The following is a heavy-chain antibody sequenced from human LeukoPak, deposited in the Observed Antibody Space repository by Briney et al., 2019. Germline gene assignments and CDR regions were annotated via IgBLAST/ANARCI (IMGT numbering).Heavy chain of an antibody. Sequence: GGSLRLSCVASGFTFSRYWMTWVRQAPGKGLEWVANIKQDGSEKDYVDSVRGRFAISRDNAKNSLYLQMNSLRAEDTAVYYCARSIDIDYWGQGTLVTVSS. CDR3: ARSIDIDY. CDR1: GFTFSRYW. V-gene: IGHV3-7*01. D-gene: IGHD2-21*01. CDR2: IKQDGSEK. J-gene: IGHJ4*02.